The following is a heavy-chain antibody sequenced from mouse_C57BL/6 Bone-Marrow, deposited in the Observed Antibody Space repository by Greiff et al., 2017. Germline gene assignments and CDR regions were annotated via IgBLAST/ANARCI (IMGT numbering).Heavy chain of an antibody. CDR1: GFNIKDDY. D-gene: IGHD2-3*01. Sequence: VQLKESGAELVRPGASVKLSCTASGFNIKDDYIHWVKQRPEQGLEWIGWIDPEIGDTEYASKFQGNATITSDTSSNTAYLQLSSLTSEDTAVYSCSSFDGNYFDFWGQGTPLTVAS. CDR3: SSFDGNYFDF. V-gene: IGHV14-4*01. J-gene: IGHJ2*01. CDR2: IDPEIGDT.